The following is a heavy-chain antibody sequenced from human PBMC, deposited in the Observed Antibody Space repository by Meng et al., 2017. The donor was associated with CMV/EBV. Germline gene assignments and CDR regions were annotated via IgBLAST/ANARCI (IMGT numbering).Heavy chain of an antibody. J-gene: IGHJ4*02. Sequence: GGSLRLSCVAPGFSFISYEMNWVRQTPGKGLEWVAYVSRDEKTMYYADSVKGRFTISRDNAKNSIYLQMNSPRVEDTGVYYCVRDVTIRGTDFDYWGQGTLVTVSS. CDR3: VRDVTIRGTDFDY. CDR1: GFSFISYE. D-gene: IGHD5-24*01. V-gene: IGHV3-48*03. CDR2: VSRDEKTM.